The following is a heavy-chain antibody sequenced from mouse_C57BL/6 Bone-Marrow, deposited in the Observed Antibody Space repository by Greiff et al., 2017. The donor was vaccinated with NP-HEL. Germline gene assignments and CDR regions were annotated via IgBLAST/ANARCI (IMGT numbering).Heavy chain of an antibody. CDR3: AIRPFAY. Sequence: VQLQQPGAELVRPGTSVKLSCTASGYTFTSYWMHWVKQRPGQGLEWIGVIDPSDSSTNYNQKLKGKATLTVDTTSSTADMQLSSLTSEDSAVYYCAIRPFAYWGQGTLVTVSA. J-gene: IGHJ3*01. CDR1: GYTFTSYW. V-gene: IGHV1-59*01. CDR2: IDPSDSST.